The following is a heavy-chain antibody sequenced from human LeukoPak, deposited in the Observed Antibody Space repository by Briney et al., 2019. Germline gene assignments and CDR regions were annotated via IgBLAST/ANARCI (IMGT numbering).Heavy chain of an antibody. CDR2: IYYSGST. J-gene: IGHJ4*02. Sequence: SKTLSLTCTVSGGSISSSSYYWGWIRQPPGKGLEWIGSIYYSGSTYYNPSLKSRVTISVDTSKNQFSLKLSSVTAADTAVYYCARGSRWELLAPGLFDYWGQGSLVTVSS. CDR1: GGSISSSSYY. D-gene: IGHD1-26*01. V-gene: IGHV4-39*07. CDR3: ARGSRWELLAPGLFDY.